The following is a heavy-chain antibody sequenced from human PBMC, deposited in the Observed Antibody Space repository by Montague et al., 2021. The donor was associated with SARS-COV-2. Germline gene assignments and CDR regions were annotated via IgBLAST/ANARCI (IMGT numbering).Heavy chain of an antibody. CDR3: ASRAPTRIVLVLYAIGGYFDY. D-gene: IGHD2-8*01. J-gene: IGHJ4*02. CDR2: ISSSGSTI. Sequence: SLRLSCAASGFTFSSYEMNWVRQAPGKGLEWVSYISSSGSTIYYADSVKGRFTISRDNAKNSLYLQMNSLRAEDTAVYYCASRAPTRIVLVLYAIGGYFDYWGQGTLGTVSS. V-gene: IGHV3-48*03. CDR1: GFTFSSYE.